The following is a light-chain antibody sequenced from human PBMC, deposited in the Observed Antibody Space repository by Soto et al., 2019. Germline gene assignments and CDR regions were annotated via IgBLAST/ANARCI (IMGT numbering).Light chain of an antibody. V-gene: IGKV1-39*01. J-gene: IGKJ4*01. Sequence: DIQMTQSPSSLSASVGDRVTITCRASQSISSYLNWYQQKPGKAPKLLIYAASNLQSGVPSRFSGSGSGTDFTLTISSLQPEEFATYYCQQSYSIPLTFGGGTKVEI. CDR2: AAS. CDR3: QQSYSIPLT. CDR1: QSISSY.